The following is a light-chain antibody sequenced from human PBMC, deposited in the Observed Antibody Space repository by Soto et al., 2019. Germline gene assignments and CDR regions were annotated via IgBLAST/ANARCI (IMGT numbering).Light chain of an antibody. CDR1: SSDVGGYNY. V-gene: IGLV2-14*01. J-gene: IGLJ1*01. CDR3: SSYKTSSTPFYV. Sequence: QSVLTQPASVSGSPGQSITISCTGTSSDVGGYNYVFWYQQHPGKAPKLMIYDVSNRPSGVSNRFSGSKSGNTASLTISGLQAEDEADYYCSSYKTSSTPFYVFGTGTKVPVL. CDR2: DVS.